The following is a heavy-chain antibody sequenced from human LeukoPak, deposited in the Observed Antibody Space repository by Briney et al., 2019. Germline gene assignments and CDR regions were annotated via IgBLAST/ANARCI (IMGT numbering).Heavy chain of an antibody. V-gene: IGHV3-30*18. CDR3: AKDSGSHY. J-gene: IGHJ4*02. CDR2: ISYDGSNK. Sequence: GRSLRRSCAASGFTFSSYGMHWVRQAPGKGLEWVAVISYDGSNKYYADSVKGRFTISRDNSKNTLYLQMNSLRAEDTAVYYCAKDSGSHYWGQGTLVTVSS. D-gene: IGHD1-26*01. CDR1: GFTFSSYG.